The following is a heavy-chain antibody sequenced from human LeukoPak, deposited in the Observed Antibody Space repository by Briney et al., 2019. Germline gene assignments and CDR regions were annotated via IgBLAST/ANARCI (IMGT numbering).Heavy chain of an antibody. CDR3: ARSGIEDIVLMVYAHFDY. Sequence: KPSATLSLTCAVYGGSFSGYYWSWIRQPPGKGLEWIGEINHSGSTNYNPSLKSRVTISVDTSKNQFPLKLSSVTAADTAVYYCARSGIEDIVLMVYAHFDYWGQGTLVTVSS. CDR2: INHSGST. J-gene: IGHJ4*02. D-gene: IGHD2-8*01. CDR1: GGSFSGYY. V-gene: IGHV4-34*01.